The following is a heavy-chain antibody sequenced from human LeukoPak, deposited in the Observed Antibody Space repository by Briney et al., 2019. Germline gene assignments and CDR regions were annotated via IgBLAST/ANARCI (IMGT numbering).Heavy chain of an antibody. V-gene: IGHV1-18*01. CDR1: GYTFNRYG. CDR3: ARADPTNTGHEYFDY. J-gene: IGHJ4*02. Sequence: ASVKASCKASGYTFNRYGISWLRQAPGQRPEWMGWNSALTGNIDYAPKFQGRVTMNTDTSTRTAYMELSSLVSADTAVYFCARADPTNTGHEYFDYWGRGTLVTVSS. D-gene: IGHD2/OR15-2a*01. CDR2: NSALTGNI.